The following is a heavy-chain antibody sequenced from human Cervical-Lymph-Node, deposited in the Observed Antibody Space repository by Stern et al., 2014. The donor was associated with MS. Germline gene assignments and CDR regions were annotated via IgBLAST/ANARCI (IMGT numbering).Heavy chain of an antibody. V-gene: IGHV5-51*03. CDR2: FHPHDTQS. CDR1: GYRIAYRW. Sequence: EVQLVESGAEVKKPGDSLRISCKGSGYRIAYRWIAWVRLMPGKGLECMGVFHPHDTQSAYSPSFQGQVAISADKSINTAYLQWSSLKASDSAMYYCATSNDYYDGSGPFYFDSWGQGTLVTV. CDR3: ATSNDYYDGSGPFYFDS. J-gene: IGHJ4*02. D-gene: IGHD3-22*01.